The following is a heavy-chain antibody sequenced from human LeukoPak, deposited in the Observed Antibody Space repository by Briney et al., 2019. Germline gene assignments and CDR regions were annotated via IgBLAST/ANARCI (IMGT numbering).Heavy chain of an antibody. V-gene: IGHV3-23*01. CDR2: ISGSGGST. Sequence: GGSLRLSCAASGFIFSSYAMSWVRQAPGKGLEWVSGISGSGGSTHYADSVKGRFTISRDNSKNTLYLQMNSLRAEDTAIYYCASRYRYGSFWSFDYWGRGTLVTVSS. D-gene: IGHD5-18*01. CDR1: GFIFSSYA. CDR3: ASRYRYGSFWSFDY. J-gene: IGHJ4*02.